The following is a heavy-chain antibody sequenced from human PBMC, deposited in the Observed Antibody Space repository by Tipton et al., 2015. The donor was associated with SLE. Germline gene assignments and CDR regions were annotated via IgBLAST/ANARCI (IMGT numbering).Heavy chain of an antibody. CDR2: IYSGGST. V-gene: IGHV3-53*05. Sequence: SLRLSCAASGFTVSTNYMTWVRQAPGKGLEWVSLIYSGGSTSYADSVKGRFTISRDNSKNTLYLQMNSLRAEDTAVYYCARDRGSGWFDFDYWGQGTLVTVSS. J-gene: IGHJ4*02. CDR1: GFTVSTNY. D-gene: IGHD6-19*01. CDR3: ARDRGSGWFDFDY.